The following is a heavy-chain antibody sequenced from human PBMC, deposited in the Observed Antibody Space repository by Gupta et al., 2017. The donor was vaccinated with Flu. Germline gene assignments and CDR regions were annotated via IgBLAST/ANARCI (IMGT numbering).Heavy chain of an antibody. J-gene: IGHJ6*02. CDR1: GFTFSDFY. CDR3: AKRTNYYDSSGYNYYYYGMDV. Sequence: QVQLVESGGGLVEPGGSLRLSCAASGFTFSDFYMSWIRQAPGKGLEWVSYISSSGSTIYYADSVKGRFTISRDNAKNSLYLQMNSLRAEDTAVYYCAKRTNYYDSSGYNYYYYGMDVWGQGTTVTVSS. CDR2: ISSSGSTI. V-gene: IGHV3-11*01. D-gene: IGHD3-22*01.